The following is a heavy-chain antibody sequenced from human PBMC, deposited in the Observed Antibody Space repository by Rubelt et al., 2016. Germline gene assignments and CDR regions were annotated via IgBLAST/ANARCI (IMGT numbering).Heavy chain of an antibody. Sequence: GLVQPGGSLRLSCAASGFTFSSYSMSWVRQAPGKGLEWVSSISSSSKYIYYADSVKGRFTISRDNSKNTLYLQMNSLRVEDTAVYYCASKGQYTSGWYYWGHGTLVTVSS. CDR1: GFTFSSYS. CDR2: ISSSSKYI. J-gene: IGHJ4*01. D-gene: IGHD6-19*01. CDR3: ASKGQYTSGWYY. V-gene: IGHV3-48*01.